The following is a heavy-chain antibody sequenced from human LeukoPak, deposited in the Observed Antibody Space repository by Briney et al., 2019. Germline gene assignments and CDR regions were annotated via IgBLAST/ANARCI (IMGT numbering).Heavy chain of an antibody. CDR3: ARVESGWLLKF. CDR2: IHYTGST. D-gene: IGHD6-19*01. Sequence: SETLSLTCTVSSGSISRFYWSWIRQPPGKGLEWIGYIHYTGSTNYNPSLKSRVTISVDTSKNQFSLKLNSVTAADTALYYCARVESGWLLKFWGQGTLVTVSS. J-gene: IGHJ4*02. V-gene: IGHV4-59*13. CDR1: SGSISRFY.